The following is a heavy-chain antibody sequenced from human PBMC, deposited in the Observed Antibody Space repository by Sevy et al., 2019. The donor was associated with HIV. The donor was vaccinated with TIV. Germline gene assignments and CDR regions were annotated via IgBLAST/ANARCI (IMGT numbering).Heavy chain of an antibody. D-gene: IGHD3-3*01. CDR3: ARQVLRLLEWSPQINWFDP. V-gene: IGHV4-4*02. CDR1: GGSISSSNW. Sequence: SETLSLTCAVSGGSISSSNWWSWVRQPPGKGLEWIGEIYHSGSTNYNPSLKRRVTISVDKSKNPFSLKLSSVTAADTAVYYCARQVLRLLEWSPQINWFDPWGQGTLVTVSS. CDR2: IYHSGST. J-gene: IGHJ5*02.